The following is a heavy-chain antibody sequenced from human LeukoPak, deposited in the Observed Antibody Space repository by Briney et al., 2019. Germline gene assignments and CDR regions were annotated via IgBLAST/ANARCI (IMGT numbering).Heavy chain of an antibody. CDR2: ISGSGGST. D-gene: IGHD5-18*01. V-gene: IGHV3-23*01. CDR3: AKGHTAMVYNL. CDR1: GFTFDDYA. Sequence: GRSLRLSCAASGFTFDDYAMHWVRQAPGKGLEWVSAISGSGGSTYYADSVKGRFTISRDNSKNTLYLQMNSLRAEDTAVYYCAKGHTAMVYNLRGQGTLVTVSS. J-gene: IGHJ4*02.